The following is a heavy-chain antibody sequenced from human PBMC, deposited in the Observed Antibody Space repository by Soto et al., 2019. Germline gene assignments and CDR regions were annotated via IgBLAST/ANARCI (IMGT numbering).Heavy chain of an antibody. CDR1: GGSISSGGYY. D-gene: IGHD1-26*01. J-gene: IGHJ3*02. CDR3: ARSYSGSYYGSAMAFDI. Sequence: SETLSLTCTVSGGSISSGGYYWSWIRQPPGKGLEWIGYIYYSGSTNYNPSLKSRVTISVDTSKNQFSLKLSSVTAADTAVYYCARSYSGSYYGSAMAFDIWGQGTMVTVSS. CDR2: IYYSGST. V-gene: IGHV4-61*08.